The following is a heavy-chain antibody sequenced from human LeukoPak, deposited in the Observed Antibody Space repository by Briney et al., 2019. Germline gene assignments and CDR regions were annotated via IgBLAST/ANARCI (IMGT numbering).Heavy chain of an antibody. CDR1: GFSFRSHG. CDR3: ARGARELDY. V-gene: IGHV3-30*03. CDR2: ISFDGTNE. J-gene: IGHJ4*02. Sequence: QAGGSLRLSCAASGFSFRSHGMHWVRQASGKGLEWMTLISFDGTNEDYADSVKGRFTISRDNSKNTIYLQMNSLTTEDTAVYYCARGARELDYWGRGTLVTVSS. D-gene: IGHD1-1*01.